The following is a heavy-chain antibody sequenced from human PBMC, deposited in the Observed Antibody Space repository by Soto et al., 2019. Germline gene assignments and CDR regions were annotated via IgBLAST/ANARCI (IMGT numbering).Heavy chain of an antibody. CDR1: GFTFSNAW. Sequence: GGSLRLSCAASGFTFSNAWMNWVRQAPGKGLEWVGRIKSKTDGGTTDYAAPVKGRFTISRDDSKNTLYLQMNSLKTEDTAVYYCTMTTNYYYYGMDVWGQGTTVTVSS. J-gene: IGHJ6*02. CDR2: IKSKTDGGTT. CDR3: TMTTNYYYYGMDV. V-gene: IGHV3-15*07. D-gene: IGHD1-1*01.